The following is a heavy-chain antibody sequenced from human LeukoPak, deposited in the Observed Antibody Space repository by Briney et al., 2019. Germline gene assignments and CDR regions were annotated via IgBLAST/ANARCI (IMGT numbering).Heavy chain of an antibody. D-gene: IGHD5/OR15-5a*01. J-gene: IGHJ6*02. CDR1: GFTFGSYA. CDR3: VSQYGVDV. Sequence: PGGSLRLSCAASGFTFGSYAMRWVRQAPGKGLEWVSAITGSGGRTYYADSVKGRFTISRDNSKSRLYLQMNDLRAEDTAVYYCVSQYGVDVWGQGTTVTVS. CDR2: ITGSGGRT. V-gene: IGHV3-23*01.